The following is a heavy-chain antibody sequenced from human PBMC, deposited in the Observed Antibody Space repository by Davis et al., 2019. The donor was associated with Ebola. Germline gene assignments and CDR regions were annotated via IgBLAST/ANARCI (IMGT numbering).Heavy chain of an antibody. D-gene: IGHD6-6*01. CDR2: INHSGST. CDR3: ARRIAAVRRFDP. CDR1: GGSFSGYY. Sequence: MPSETLSLTCAVYGGSFSGYYWSWIRQPPGKGLEWIGEINHSGSTNYNPSLKSRVAISVDTSKNQFSLKLSSVTAADTAVYYCARRIAAVRRFDPWGQGTLVTVSS. J-gene: IGHJ5*02. V-gene: IGHV4-34*01.